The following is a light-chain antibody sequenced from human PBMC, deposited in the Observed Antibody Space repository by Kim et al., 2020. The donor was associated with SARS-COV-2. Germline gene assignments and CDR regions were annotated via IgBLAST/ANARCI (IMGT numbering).Light chain of an antibody. V-gene: IGKV3D-20*01. Sequence: SPGDRATLSCGASQRVPPSYVAWYRQRPGLAPSLLIYATSIRAAGVPDRFSGSGSGTDSTLTIGRLEPEDFAVYYCHQYGSTPMTFGQGTRLEIK. CDR2: ATS. CDR1: QRVPPSY. J-gene: IGKJ5*01. CDR3: HQYGSTPMT.